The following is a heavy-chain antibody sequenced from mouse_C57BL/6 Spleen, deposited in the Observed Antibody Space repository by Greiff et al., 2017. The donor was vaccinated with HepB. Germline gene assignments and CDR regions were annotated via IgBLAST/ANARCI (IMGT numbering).Heavy chain of an antibody. V-gene: IGHV10-3*01. J-gene: IGHJ4*01. CDR2: IRSKSSNYAT. CDR1: GFTFNTYA. Sequence: EVKLMESGGGLVQPKGSLKLSCAASGFTFNTYAMHWVRQAPGKGLEWVARIRSKSSNYATYYADSVKDRFTISRDDLQSMLYLQMNNLKTEDTAMYYCVRDRGINWDVYSMDYWGQGTSVTVSS. CDR3: VRDRGINWDVYSMDY. D-gene: IGHD4-1*02.